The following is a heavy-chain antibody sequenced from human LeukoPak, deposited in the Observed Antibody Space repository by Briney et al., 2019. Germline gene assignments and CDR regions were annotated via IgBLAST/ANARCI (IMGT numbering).Heavy chain of an antibody. Sequence: ASVKVSCKASGYTFTSYGISWVRQAPGQGLEWMGWISAYNGNTNYAQKLQGRVTMTTDTSTSTAYMELRSLRSDDTAVYYCATGRYRSNEDSFDYWGQGTLVTVSS. D-gene: IGHD1-1*01. V-gene: IGHV1-18*01. J-gene: IGHJ4*02. CDR3: ATGRYRSNEDSFDY. CDR2: ISAYNGNT. CDR1: GYTFTSYG.